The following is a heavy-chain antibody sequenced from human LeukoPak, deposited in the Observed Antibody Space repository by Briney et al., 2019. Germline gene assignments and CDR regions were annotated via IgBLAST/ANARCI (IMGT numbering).Heavy chain of an antibody. CDR3: TRGRRSGYRAYYFDY. J-gene: IGHJ4*02. Sequence: PGGSLRLSCTASGFTFGDYAMSWFRKAPGKGLEWVGFIRSKAYGGTTEYAASVKGRFTISRDDSKSIAYLQMNSLKTEDTAVYYCTRGRRSGYRAYYFDYWGQGTLVTVSS. D-gene: IGHD3-3*01. CDR1: GFTFGDYA. V-gene: IGHV3-49*03. CDR2: IRSKAYGGTT.